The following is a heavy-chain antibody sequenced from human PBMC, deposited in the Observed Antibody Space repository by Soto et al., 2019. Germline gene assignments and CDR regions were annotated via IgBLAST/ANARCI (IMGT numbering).Heavy chain of an antibody. D-gene: IGHD4-17*01. J-gene: IGHJ4*02. V-gene: IGHV1-3*04. CDR1: GYTFTNYA. CDR2: INTGNGNT. Sequence: ASVKVSCKASGYTFTNYAMHWMRQAPGQRLEWMGWINTGNGNTKYSQKFQGRVTITRDTSASTAYVELSSLRIEDTAVYFCAKDPNGDYVGAFDSWGQGSLVTVSS. CDR3: AKDPNGDYVGAFDS.